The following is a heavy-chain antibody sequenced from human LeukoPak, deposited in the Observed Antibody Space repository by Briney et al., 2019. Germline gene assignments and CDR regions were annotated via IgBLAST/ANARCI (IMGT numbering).Heavy chain of an antibody. D-gene: IGHD2/OR15-2a*01. CDR1: GFTVSNNY. J-gene: IGHJ4*02. V-gene: IGHV3-66*02. CDR2: IYSGGAT. CDR3: ARGVPSPFPDPFDH. Sequence: PGGSLRLSCAVSGFTVSNNYLSWVRQAPGKGPEWVSVIYSGGATHYADSVKSRFTISRDNSKNTLYLQMNSLRSEDTAVYYCARGVPSPFPDPFDHWGQGTLVTVSS.